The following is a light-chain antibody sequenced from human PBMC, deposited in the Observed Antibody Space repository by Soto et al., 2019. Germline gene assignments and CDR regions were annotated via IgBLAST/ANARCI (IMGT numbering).Light chain of an antibody. CDR1: QTISSNY. CDR3: QQYRSSPPMYT. Sequence: EIVLTQSPGTLSLSPWERATLSCRASQTISSNYLACNQHKPGQAPRLLIYGASSRATGITGRFSGSGSGTDFPLTINRLEREDFAVYYCQQYRSSPPMYTFGQGTSLEIK. V-gene: IGKV3-20*01. CDR2: GAS. J-gene: IGKJ2*01.